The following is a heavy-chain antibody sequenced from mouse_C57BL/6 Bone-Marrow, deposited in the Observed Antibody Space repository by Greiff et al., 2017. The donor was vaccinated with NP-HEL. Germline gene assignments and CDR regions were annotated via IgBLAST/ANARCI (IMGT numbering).Heavy chain of an antibody. V-gene: IGHV1-9*01. Sequence: VKLMESGAELMKPGASVKLSCKATGYTFTGYWIEWVKQRPGHGLEWIGEILPGSGSTNYNEKFKGKATFTADPSSNTAYMQLSSLTTEDSAIYYCARGPRPLYGKYYFDYWGQGTTLTVSS. CDR1: GYTFTGYW. CDR3: ARGPRPLYGKYYFDY. CDR2: ILPGSGST. D-gene: IGHD1-1*02. J-gene: IGHJ2*01.